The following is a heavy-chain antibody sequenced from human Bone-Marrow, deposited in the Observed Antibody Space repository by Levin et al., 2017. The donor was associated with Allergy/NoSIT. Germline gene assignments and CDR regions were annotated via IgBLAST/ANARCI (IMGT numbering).Heavy chain of an antibody. CDR2: IYYSGST. V-gene: IGHV4-31*03. CDR1: GGSISSGGYY. D-gene: IGHD2-2*01. CDR3: ARGGGGYCSSTSGYRYFDY. Sequence: SETLSLTCTVSGGSISSGGYYWSWIRQHPGKGLEWIGYIYYSGSTYYNPSLKSRVTISVDTSKNQFSLKLSSVTAADTAVYYCARGGGGYCSSTSGYRYFDYWGQGTLVTVSS. J-gene: IGHJ4*02.